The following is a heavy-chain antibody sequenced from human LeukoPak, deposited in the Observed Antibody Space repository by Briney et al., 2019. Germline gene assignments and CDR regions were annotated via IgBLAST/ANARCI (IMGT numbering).Heavy chain of an antibody. CDR1: GFTFSSYG. D-gene: IGHD3-10*01. CDR3: AKTALRGVPRAYYFDY. J-gene: IGHJ4*02. CDR2: ISYDGSNK. V-gene: IGHV3-30*18. Sequence: GGSLRLSCAASGFTFSSYGMHWVRQAPGKGLEWVAVISYDGSNKYYADSVKGRFTISRDNSKNTLYLQMNSLRAEDTAVYYCAKTALRGVPRAYYFDYWGQGTLVTVSS.